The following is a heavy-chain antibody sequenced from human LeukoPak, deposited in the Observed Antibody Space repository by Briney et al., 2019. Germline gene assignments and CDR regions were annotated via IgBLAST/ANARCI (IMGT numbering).Heavy chain of an antibody. CDR3: AREIHLDY. V-gene: IGHV3-21*01. CDR1: GFTFSSYT. J-gene: IGHJ4*02. Sequence: AGSLRLSCAASGFTFSSYTMNWVRHAPGEGLEWVSSISSSSYIYYADSVKGRFTISRDNAKNSLYLQMNSLRAEDTAVYYCAREIHLDYWGQGTLVTVSS. CDR2: ISSSSYI.